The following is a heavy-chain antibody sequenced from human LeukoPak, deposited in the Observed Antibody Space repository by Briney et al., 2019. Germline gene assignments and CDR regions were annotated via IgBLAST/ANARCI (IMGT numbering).Heavy chain of an antibody. D-gene: IGHD3-3*01. CDR2: FDPEDSET. J-gene: IGHJ4*02. CDR3: ATYDFWSGHLNA. Sequence: ASVKVSCKVSGYTLTELSMHWVRQAPGKGLEWMGGFDPEDSETIYAQKFQGRVTMTEDTSTDTAYMELSSLRSEDTAVYYCATYDFWSGHLNAGGQGTLVTVSS. CDR1: GYTLTELS. V-gene: IGHV1-24*01.